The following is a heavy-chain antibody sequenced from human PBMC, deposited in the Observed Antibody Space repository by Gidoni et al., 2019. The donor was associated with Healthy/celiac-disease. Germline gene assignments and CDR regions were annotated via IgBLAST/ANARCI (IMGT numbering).Heavy chain of an antibody. CDR1: GAPFSSYA. V-gene: IGHV1-69*01. CDR2: IIPIFGTA. Sequence: QVQLVQSGAEVKKPGSSVKVSCKASGAPFSSYAISWVRQATGQGLEWMGGIIPIFGTANYAQKFQGRVTITADESTSTAYMELSSLRSEDTAVYYCARCSGGYYYYGMDVWGQGTTVTVSS. J-gene: IGHJ6*02. CDR3: ARCSGGYYYYGMDV. D-gene: IGHD2-15*01.